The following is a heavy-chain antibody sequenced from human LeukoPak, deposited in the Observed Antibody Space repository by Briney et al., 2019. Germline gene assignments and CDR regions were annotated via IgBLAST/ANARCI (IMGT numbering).Heavy chain of an antibody. V-gene: IGHV4-34*01. CDR2: ITHSGST. CDR1: GGSFNGFY. Sequence: SETLSLTCAVSGGSFNGFYWSWIRQSPEKGLEWIGEITHSGSTHFNPSLKSRVSISIDTSKNQFSLKLSSVTAADTALYYCASLLDTLNYDFWSGYLDYWGQGTLVTVSS. CDR3: ASLLDTLNYDFWSGYLDY. J-gene: IGHJ4*02. D-gene: IGHD3-3*01.